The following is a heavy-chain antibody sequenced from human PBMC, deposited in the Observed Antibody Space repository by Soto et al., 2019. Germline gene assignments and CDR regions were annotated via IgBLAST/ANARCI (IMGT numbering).Heavy chain of an antibody. J-gene: IGHJ6*02. V-gene: IGHV1-18*01. CDR2: ISAYNGNT. CDR3: ARDRSMYYGMDV. Sequence: ASVKVSCKASGYTFTSYGLNWVRQAPGQGLEWMGWISAYNGNTNYAQKLQGRVTMTTDTSTSTAYMELRSLTSDDTAVYYCARDRSMYYGMDVWGQGTTVTVSS. D-gene: IGHD2-8*01. CDR1: GYTFTSYG.